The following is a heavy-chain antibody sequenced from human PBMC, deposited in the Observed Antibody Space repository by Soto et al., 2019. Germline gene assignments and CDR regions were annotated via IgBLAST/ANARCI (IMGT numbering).Heavy chain of an antibody. D-gene: IGHD2-2*02. CDR1: GGTFSSYA. Sequence: SVKVSCKASGGTFSSYAISWVRQAPGQGLEWMGGIIPIFGTANYAQKFQGRVTITADESTSTAYMELSSLRSEDTAVYYCARVKGPTIVVPAAIAHGGWFDPWGQGTLVTVSS. J-gene: IGHJ5*02. V-gene: IGHV1-69*13. CDR3: ARVKGPTIVVPAAIAHGGWFDP. CDR2: IIPIFGTA.